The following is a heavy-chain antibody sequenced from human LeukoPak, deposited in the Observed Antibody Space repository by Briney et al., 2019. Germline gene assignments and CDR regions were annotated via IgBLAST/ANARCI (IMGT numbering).Heavy chain of an antibody. J-gene: IGHJ4*02. Sequence: GASVKVSCKASGYTFTSYGISWARQAPGQGLEWMGWISAYNGNTNYAQKLQGRVTMTTDTSTSTAYMELRSLRSEDTAVYYCARESDYDYVWGSSTSWGQGTLVTVSS. V-gene: IGHV1-18*01. CDR3: ARESDYDYVWGSSTS. D-gene: IGHD3-16*01. CDR1: GYTFTSYG. CDR2: ISAYNGNT.